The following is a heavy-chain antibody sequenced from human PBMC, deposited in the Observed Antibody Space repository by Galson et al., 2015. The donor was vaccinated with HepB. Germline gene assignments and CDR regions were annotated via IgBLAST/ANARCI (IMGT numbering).Heavy chain of an antibody. V-gene: IGHV1-3*01. J-gene: IGHJ6*02. CDR2: TNAGNGNT. CDR3: ARSENYYYYYGMDV. Sequence: SVKVSCKASGYTFTSYAMHWVRQAPGQRLEWMGWTNAGNGNTKYSQKFQGRVTITRDTSASTAYMELSSLRSEDTAVYYCARSENYYYYYGMDVWGQGTTVTVSS. CDR1: GYTFTSYA.